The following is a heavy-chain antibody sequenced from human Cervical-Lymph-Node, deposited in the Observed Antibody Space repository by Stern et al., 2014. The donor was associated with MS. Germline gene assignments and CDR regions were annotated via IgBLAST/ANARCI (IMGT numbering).Heavy chain of an antibody. D-gene: IGHD6-13*01. J-gene: IGHJ6*02. V-gene: IGHV1-58*01. Sequence: QLVESGPEVKKPGTSVKVSCKASGFTFTSSAVQRVRQALGQRLEWIGWNVAGSGNTNYAQKFQERVTITRDMSTSTAYMELSSLRSEDTAVYYCAAGVAAAGSYYYYGMDVWGQGTTVTVSS. CDR3: AAGVAAAGSYYYYGMDV. CDR1: GFTFTSSA. CDR2: NVAGSGNT.